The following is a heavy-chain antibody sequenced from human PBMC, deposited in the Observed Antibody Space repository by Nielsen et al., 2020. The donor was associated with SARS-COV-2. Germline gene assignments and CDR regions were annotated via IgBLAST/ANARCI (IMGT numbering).Heavy chain of an antibody. V-gene: IGHV3-66*01. D-gene: IGHD7-27*01. Sequence: GESLKISCAASGFSVSSNYMSWVRQAAGKGLDWVSVIYTDGSTSHADSVKGRFTISRDNSKNTLYLQMNSLRAEDTAVDYCARDNWGRMDVWGQGTTVTVSS. CDR2: IYTDGST. CDR3: ARDNWGRMDV. CDR1: GFSVSSNY. J-gene: IGHJ6*02.